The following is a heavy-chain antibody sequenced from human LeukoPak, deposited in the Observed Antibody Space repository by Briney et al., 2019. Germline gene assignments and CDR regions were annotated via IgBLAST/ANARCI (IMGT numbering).Heavy chain of an antibody. Sequence: ASVKVSCKASGYTFTCYYMHWVRQAPGQGLEWMGWINPNSGGTNYAQKFQGRVTMTRDTSISTAYMELSRLRSDDTAVYYCARDAAWGSGWYIGPENNWFDPWGQGTLVTVSS. D-gene: IGHD6-19*01. CDR2: INPNSGGT. CDR3: ARDAAWGSGWYIGPENNWFDP. J-gene: IGHJ5*02. CDR1: GYTFTCYY. V-gene: IGHV1-2*02.